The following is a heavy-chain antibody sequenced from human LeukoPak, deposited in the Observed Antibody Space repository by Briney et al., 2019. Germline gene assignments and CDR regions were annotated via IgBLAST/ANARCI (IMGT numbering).Heavy chain of an antibody. CDR1: GYSFTSYW. D-gene: IGHD6-6*01. CDR3: ARGQLVSRGGDAFDI. V-gene: IGHV5-51*01. J-gene: IGHJ3*02. Sequence: GESLKISCKGSGYSFTSYWIGWVRQMPGKGLEWMGIIYPGDSDTRYSPSFQGQVTISADKSISTAYLQWSSLKASDTAMYYCARGQLVSRGGDAFDIWGQGTMVTVSS. CDR2: IYPGDSDT.